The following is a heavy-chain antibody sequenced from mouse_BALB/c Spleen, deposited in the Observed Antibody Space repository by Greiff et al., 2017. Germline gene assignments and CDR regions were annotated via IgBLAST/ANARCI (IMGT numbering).Heavy chain of an antibody. J-gene: IGHJ3*01. CDR2: ISYSGST. V-gene: IGHV3-2*02. CDR3: ARDYDYGGLAD. Sequence: VQLQQSGPGLVKPSQSLSLTCTVTGYSITSDYAWTWIRQFPGNKLEWMGYISYSGSTSYNPSLKSRISITRDTSKNQFFLQLNSVTTEDTATYYCARDYDYGGLADWGQGTLVTVSA. D-gene: IGHD2-4*01. CDR1: GYSITSDYA.